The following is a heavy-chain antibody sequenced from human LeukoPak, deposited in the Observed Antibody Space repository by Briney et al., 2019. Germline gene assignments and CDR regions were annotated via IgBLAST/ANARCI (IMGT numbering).Heavy chain of an antibody. CDR2: IIPIFGTA. Sequence: ASVKVSCKASGGTFSSYTISWVRQAPGQGLEWMGGIIPIFGTANYAQKFQGRVTITADKSTSTAYMELSSLRSEDTAVYYCASQVPRLYCSGGSCYFDYWGQGTLVTVSS. CDR3: ASQVPRLYCSGGSCYFDY. D-gene: IGHD2-15*01. CDR1: GGTFSSYT. V-gene: IGHV1-69*06. J-gene: IGHJ4*02.